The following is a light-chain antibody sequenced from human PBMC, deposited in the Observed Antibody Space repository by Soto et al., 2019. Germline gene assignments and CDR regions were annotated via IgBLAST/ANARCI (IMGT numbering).Light chain of an antibody. V-gene: IGKV3-11*01. J-gene: IGKJ3*01. Sequence: EIVLTQSPATLSLSPGARATLSCRASQSVRSYLAWYQQKPGQAPRLLIYAASNRATSIPARCSGSGSGTDFTLTISSLEPEDCAVYYCQQRSNWQFTGGPGTKVDIK. CDR1: QSVRSY. CDR3: QQRSNWQFT. CDR2: AAS.